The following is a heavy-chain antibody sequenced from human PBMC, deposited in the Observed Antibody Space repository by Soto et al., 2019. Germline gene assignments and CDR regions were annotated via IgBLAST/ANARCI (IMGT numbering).Heavy chain of an antibody. CDR1: GFTFSSYA. CDR3: AKDRDGAAAGPTKFYGMDV. CDR2: ISGSGDST. D-gene: IGHD6-13*01. Sequence: EVQLLESGGGLVQPGGSLRLSCAASGFTFSSYAMSWVRQAPGKGLEWVSVISGSGDSTYYADSVRGWFTISRDSSKNTLYLQMNSLRAEDTAVYYCAKDRDGAAAGPTKFYGMDVWGQGTTVTVSS. J-gene: IGHJ6*02. V-gene: IGHV3-23*01.